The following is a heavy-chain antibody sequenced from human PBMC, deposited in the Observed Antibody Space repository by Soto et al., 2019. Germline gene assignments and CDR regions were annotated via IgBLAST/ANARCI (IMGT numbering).Heavy chain of an antibody. V-gene: IGHV4-59*12. CDR3: ARDSEDCSSTSCYDENYMDV. J-gene: IGHJ6*03. CDR2: IYYSGST. CDR1: GGSISSYY. D-gene: IGHD2-2*01. Sequence: SETLSLTCTVSGGSISSYYWSWIRQPPGKGLEWIGYIYYSGSTNYNPSLKSRVTISVDASKNQFSLKLSSVTAADTAVYYCARDSEDCSSTSCYDENYMDVWGKGTTVTVSS.